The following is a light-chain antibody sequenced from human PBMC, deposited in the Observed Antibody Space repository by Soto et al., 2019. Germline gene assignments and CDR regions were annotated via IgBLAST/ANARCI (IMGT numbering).Light chain of an antibody. Sequence: DIQLTQSPSSLSASLGDRVTITCRASQDIKKFLAWYQQRPGKVPDLLIYAASTLRSGVPSRFSGNASGTDFSFTISRLQPEDVATYYCQKYDRAPAMFGQGTKVDIK. CDR3: QKYDRAPAM. CDR1: QDIKKF. V-gene: IGKV1-27*01. CDR2: AAS. J-gene: IGKJ1*01.